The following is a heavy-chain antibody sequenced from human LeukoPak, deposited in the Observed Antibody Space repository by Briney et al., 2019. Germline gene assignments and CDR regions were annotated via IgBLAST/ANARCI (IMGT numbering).Heavy chain of an antibody. V-gene: IGHV4-34*01. J-gene: IGHJ4*02. D-gene: IGHD3-10*01. Sequence: SETLSLTCAVYGGSFSGYYWSWIRQPPGKGLEWIGEINHSGGTNYNPSLKSRVTISVDTSKNQFSLKLSSVAAADTAVYYCARVYIMVRGVTLYYFDYWGQGTLVTVSS. CDR3: ARVYIMVRGVTLYYFDY. CDR1: GGSFSGYY. CDR2: INHSGGT.